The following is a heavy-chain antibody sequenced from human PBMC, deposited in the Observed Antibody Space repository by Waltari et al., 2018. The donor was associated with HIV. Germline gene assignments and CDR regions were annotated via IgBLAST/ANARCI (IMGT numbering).Heavy chain of an antibody. CDR3: TGSSG. Sequence: QVQLVESGGGVVQPGGSLRLSCAASGFTFSDYAMHWVRQAPGKGLDWVAAISYDGSIKHYADSGKGRFTISRDNSKNSLSLQMNSLRAEDTAVYYCTGSSGWGQGTLVAVSS. CDR1: GFTFSDYA. D-gene: IGHD6-25*01. V-gene: IGHV3-30*01. J-gene: IGHJ4*02. CDR2: ISYDGSIK.